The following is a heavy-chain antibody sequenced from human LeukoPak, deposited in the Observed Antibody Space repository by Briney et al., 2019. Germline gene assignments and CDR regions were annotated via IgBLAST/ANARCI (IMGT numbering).Heavy chain of an antibody. Sequence: GGSLRLSCAASGFTFSSYAMHWVRQAPGKGLEWVAVISYDGSNKYYADSVKGRFTISRDNSKNTLYLQMNSLRGEDTAVYYCARDPSRSGSYRFDYWGQGTLVTVSS. CDR2: ISYDGSNK. CDR1: GFTFSSYA. CDR3: ARDPSRSGSYRFDY. V-gene: IGHV3-30*04. D-gene: IGHD1-26*01. J-gene: IGHJ4*02.